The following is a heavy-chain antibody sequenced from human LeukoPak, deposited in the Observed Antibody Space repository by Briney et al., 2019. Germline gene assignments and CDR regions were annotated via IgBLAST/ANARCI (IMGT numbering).Heavy chain of an antibody. CDR1: GGSSSGYY. CDR2: INHSGST. Sequence: SETLSLTCAVYGGSSSGYYWSWIRQPPGKGLEWIGEINHSGSTNYNPSLKSRVTISVDTSKNQFSLKLSSVTAADTAVYYCAVGYCSGGSCPQHFDYWGQGTLVTVSS. V-gene: IGHV4-34*01. D-gene: IGHD2-15*01. J-gene: IGHJ4*02. CDR3: AVGYCSGGSCPQHFDY.